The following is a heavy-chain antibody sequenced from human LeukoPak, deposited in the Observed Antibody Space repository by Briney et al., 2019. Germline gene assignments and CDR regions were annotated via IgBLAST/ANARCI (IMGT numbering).Heavy chain of an antibody. CDR2: IYYTGST. Sequence: PSETLSLTCTVSSGSITSYYWTWIRQRPGTGLEWIGPIYYTGSTNYSPSLKGRVTILVDTSKNQFSLKMNSVTAADTALYYCARVGSGYSTFYFDYWGQGLLVTVSS. CDR1: SGSITSYY. J-gene: IGHJ4*02. V-gene: IGHV4-59*01. D-gene: IGHD3-3*01. CDR3: ARVGSGYSTFYFDY.